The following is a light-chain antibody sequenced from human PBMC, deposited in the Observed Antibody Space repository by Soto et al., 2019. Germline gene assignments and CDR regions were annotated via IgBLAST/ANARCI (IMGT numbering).Light chain of an antibody. V-gene: IGKV1D-13*01. J-gene: IGKJ5*01. Sequence: AIQLTQSPSSLSASVVDIVRITFLASQGISTLLAWYQQKPGKAPKVLIYESSLLQSGVPSRFSGSGSGTDFTLTISSLQSEDFAVYYCQQYNNWPPITFGQGTRLEI. CDR1: QGISTL. CDR2: ESS. CDR3: QQYNNWPPIT.